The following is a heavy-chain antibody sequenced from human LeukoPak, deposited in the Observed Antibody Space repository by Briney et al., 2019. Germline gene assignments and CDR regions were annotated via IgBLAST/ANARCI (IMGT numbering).Heavy chain of an antibody. J-gene: IGHJ4*02. CDR2: IRYDGSNE. D-gene: IGHD6-19*01. Sequence: PGGSLRLSCEASGFPFSSFGMHWARQAPGKGLEWVPLIRYDGSNELYVDSVRGRFTLSRDNSKNTLYLQMNSLRPDDTAIYYCAKDRPEFTSGWFLGGFDYWGQGALVTVSS. CDR3: AKDRPEFTSGWFLGGFDY. CDR1: GFPFSSFG. V-gene: IGHV3-30*02.